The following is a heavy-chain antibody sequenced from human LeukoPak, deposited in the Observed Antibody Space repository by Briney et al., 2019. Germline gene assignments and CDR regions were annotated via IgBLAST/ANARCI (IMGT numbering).Heavy chain of an antibody. Sequence: SETLSLTCAVYGGSFSGYYWSWIRQPPGKGLEWIGEINHSGSTNYNPSLKSRVTISVDTSKNQFSLKLSSVTAADTAVYYCAREGEYYDSSGYYGDAFDIWGQGTMVTVSS. V-gene: IGHV4-34*01. J-gene: IGHJ3*02. D-gene: IGHD3-22*01. CDR3: AREGEYYDSSGYYGDAFDI. CDR1: GGSFSGYY. CDR2: INHSGST.